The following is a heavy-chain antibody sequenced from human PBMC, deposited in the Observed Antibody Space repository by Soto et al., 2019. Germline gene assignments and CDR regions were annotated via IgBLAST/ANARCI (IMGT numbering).Heavy chain of an antibody. J-gene: IGHJ1*01. Sequence: QVQLVQSGAEVKEPGASMKVSCKASGYTFTSHAIHWVRQAPGQRLEWMGRINAGSGNTRYSEKFQFRVAMNRDTSATAAYMELRSLRSEDTGVYYCASAASIAASGIFFQHWGQGTPVIVSS. D-gene: IGHD3-3*02. CDR3: ASAASIAASGIFFQH. CDR2: INAGSGNT. CDR1: GYTFTSHA. V-gene: IGHV1-3*01.